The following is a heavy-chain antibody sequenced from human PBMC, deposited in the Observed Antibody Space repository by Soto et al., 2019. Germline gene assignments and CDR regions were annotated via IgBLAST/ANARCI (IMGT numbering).Heavy chain of an antibody. Sequence: QVQLVQSGAEVKKPGSSVKVSCKASGGTFSSYAISWVRQAPGQGLEWMGGIIRIFGTANYAQKFQGRVTITADESTSTAYMELSSLRAEDTAVYYCASPPVAATYYYCMDVWGQGTTVTVSS. J-gene: IGHJ6*02. CDR1: GGTFSSYA. D-gene: IGHD1-26*01. CDR3: ASPPVAATYYYCMDV. CDR2: IIRIFGTA. V-gene: IGHV1-69*12.